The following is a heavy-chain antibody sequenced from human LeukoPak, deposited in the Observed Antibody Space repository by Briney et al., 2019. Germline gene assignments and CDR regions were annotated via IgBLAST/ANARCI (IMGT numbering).Heavy chain of an antibody. V-gene: IGHV3-74*01. Sequence: GSLRLSCAVSGFTFSSYWMHWVRQAPGKGLVWVSRTNRDGSSTSYADSVKRRFTISRDNTKNTLHLQMNSLRAEDTAVYYCAGGGSTYGLYWGQGDLVTVSS. D-gene: IGHD4-17*01. CDR1: GFTFSSYW. J-gene: IGHJ4*02. CDR3: AGGGSTYGLY. CDR2: TNRDGSST.